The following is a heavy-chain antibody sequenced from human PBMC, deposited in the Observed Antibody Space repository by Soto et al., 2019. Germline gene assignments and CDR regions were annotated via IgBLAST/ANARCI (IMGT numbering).Heavy chain of an antibody. V-gene: IGHV1-2*04. D-gene: IGHD5-12*01. CDR3: ARQSGYDRNWFDP. CDR2: INPNSGGT. J-gene: IGHJ5*02. Sequence: ASVKVSCKASGYTFTGYYMHWVRQAPGQGLEWMGWINPNSGGTNYAQKFQGWVTMTRDTSISTAYMELSRLRSDDTAVHYCARQSGYDRNWFDPWGQGTLVTVSS. CDR1: GYTFTGYY.